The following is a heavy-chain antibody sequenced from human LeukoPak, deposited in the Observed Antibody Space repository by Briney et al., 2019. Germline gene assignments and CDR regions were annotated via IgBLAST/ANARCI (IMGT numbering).Heavy chain of an antibody. D-gene: IGHD6-6*01. Sequence: SETLSLTCTVSGASMNSYYWSWIRQPPGKGLEWIGHIYYSGSTNYNPSLKSRVTISEDTSRNEFFLELTSVTAADTAVYYCARGRLKCDSSSGLIYWGQGILVTVSS. CDR3: ARGRLKCDSSSGLIY. V-gene: IGHV4-59*12. CDR2: IYYSGST. CDR1: GASMNSYY. J-gene: IGHJ4*02.